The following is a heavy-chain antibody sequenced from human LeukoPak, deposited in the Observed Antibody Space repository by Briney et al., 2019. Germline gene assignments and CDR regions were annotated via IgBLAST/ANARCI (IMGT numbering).Heavy chain of an antibody. D-gene: IGHD2-8*01. J-gene: IGHJ4*02. Sequence: GGSLRLSCAASGFTFSGYTIHWVRQTTGRGLEWVSSISGTRNFIFYAESLKGRFTISRDNANNSVYLQMDTLRAEDTAVYYCARVINGYIDYWGQGTLVTVSS. CDR1: GFTFSGYT. CDR2: ISGTRNFI. CDR3: ARVINGYIDY. V-gene: IGHV3-21*06.